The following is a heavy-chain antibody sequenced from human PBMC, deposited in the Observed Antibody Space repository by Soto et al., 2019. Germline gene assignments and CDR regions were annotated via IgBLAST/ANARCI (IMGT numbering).Heavy chain of an antibody. CDR2: IIPILGIA. CDR1: GGTFSSYT. V-gene: IGHV1-69*08. D-gene: IGHD3-10*01. CDR3: AREEYYYGAGAFFDY. J-gene: IGHJ4*02. Sequence: QVQLVQSGAEVKKPGSSVKVSCKASGGTFSSYTISWVRQAPGQGLEWMGRIIPILGIANYAQKFQGRVTITADKSTRAAYMELSSLRSEDTAVYYCAREEYYYGAGAFFDYWGQGTLVTVSS.